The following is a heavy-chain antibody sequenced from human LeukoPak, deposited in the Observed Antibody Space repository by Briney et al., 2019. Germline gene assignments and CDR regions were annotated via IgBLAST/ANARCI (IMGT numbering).Heavy chain of an antibody. CDR2: IYSGSST. Sequence: GGSLRLSCAASGFTVSNNYMNWVRQAPGKGLEWVSLIYSGSSTNYADSVKGRFTISRDNSKNTLYLQMNNLRVEDTAVYYCAKGPRPGSSGYPNLDHWGQGTLVTVS. CDR1: GFTVSNNY. V-gene: IGHV3-53*01. CDR3: AKGPRPGSSGYPNLDH. D-gene: IGHD3-22*01. J-gene: IGHJ4*02.